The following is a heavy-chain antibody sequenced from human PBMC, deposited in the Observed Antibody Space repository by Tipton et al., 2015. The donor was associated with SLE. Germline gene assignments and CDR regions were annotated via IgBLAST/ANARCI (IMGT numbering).Heavy chain of an antibody. D-gene: IGHD6-19*01. Sequence: QLVQSGGGLVQPGGSLRLSCAASGFTVSSNYMSWVRQAPGKGLEWVSVIYSGGSTYYADSVKGLFTISRHNSKNTLYLQMNSLRAEDTAVYYCARIGQWLIQGYFDLWGRGTLVTVSS. CDR2: IYSGGST. V-gene: IGHV3-53*04. J-gene: IGHJ2*01. CDR3: ARIGQWLIQGYFDL. CDR1: GFTVSSNY.